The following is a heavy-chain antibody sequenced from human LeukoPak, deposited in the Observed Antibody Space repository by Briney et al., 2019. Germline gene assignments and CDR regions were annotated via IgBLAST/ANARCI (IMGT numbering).Heavy chain of an antibody. D-gene: IGHD6-19*01. V-gene: IGHV3-23*01. CDR2: IGGSGDKT. Sequence: GGSLRLSCAASGFTFNRNAISWVRQAPGKGLEWVSTIGGSGDKTFYADSVKGRFTISRDNSKNMVHLQMNSLTGEDTALYYCVRRGDANSGWGDYDFWGQGALVTVSS. CDR1: GFTFNRNA. J-gene: IGHJ4*02. CDR3: VRRGDANSGWGDYDF.